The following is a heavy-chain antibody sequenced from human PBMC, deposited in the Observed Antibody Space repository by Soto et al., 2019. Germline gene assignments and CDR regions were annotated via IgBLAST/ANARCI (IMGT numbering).Heavy chain of an antibody. CDR2: IFYSGTT. CDR3: ARVPSIYGVVRGYYYAMDV. J-gene: IGHJ6*02. CDR1: GGSFSSGGYY. Sequence: TLSLTCTVSGGSFSSGGYYWSWIRQHPGKALEWIGYIFYSGTTYYNPSLKSRVTISVDTSKKQFSLKLRSVTAADAAVYYCARVPSIYGVVRGYYYAMDVWGQGTTVTVSS. V-gene: IGHV4-31*03. D-gene: IGHD3-3*01.